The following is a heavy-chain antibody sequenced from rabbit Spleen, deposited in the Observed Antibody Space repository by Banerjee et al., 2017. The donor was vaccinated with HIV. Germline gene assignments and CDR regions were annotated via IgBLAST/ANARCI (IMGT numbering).Heavy chain of an antibody. CDR1: GFDFSTYS. Sequence: QLEETGGGLVQPGGSLRLSCKTSGFDFSTYSMSWVRQAPGKGLEWIGAIYTGRGGTDYANWVNGRFTISSDNAQYTVDLQMNSLTVADTATYFCARNYVNAFDPWGPGTL. D-gene: IGHD1-1*01. CDR3: ARNYVNAFDP. V-gene: IGHV1S7*01. CDR2: IYTGRGGT. J-gene: IGHJ2*01.